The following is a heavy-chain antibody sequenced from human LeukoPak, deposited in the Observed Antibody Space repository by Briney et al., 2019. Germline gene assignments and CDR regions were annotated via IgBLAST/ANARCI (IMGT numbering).Heavy chain of an antibody. CDR1: GGSISSYY. V-gene: IGHV4-59*01. Sequence: PSETLSLTCTVSGGSISSYYWSWIRQPPGKGLEWIGYIYYSGSTNYNPSLKSRVTISVDTSKNQFSLKLNSVTAADTAVYYCARVYYSSSYDYWYFDLWGRGTLVTVSS. J-gene: IGHJ2*01. CDR3: ARVYYSSSYDYWYFDL. D-gene: IGHD6-13*01. CDR2: IYYSGST.